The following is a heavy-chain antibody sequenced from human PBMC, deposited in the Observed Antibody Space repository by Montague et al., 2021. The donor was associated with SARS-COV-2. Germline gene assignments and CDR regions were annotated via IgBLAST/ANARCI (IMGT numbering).Heavy chain of an antibody. CDR3: ARAAYYFGPGRENHGAFDS. CDR2: IYANGNF. CDR1: GDSITPYGDSIGGYF. D-gene: IGHD2/OR15-2a*01. V-gene: IGHV4-4*07. Sequence: SETLSLTCSVSGDSITPYGDSIGGYFWSWIRQPAGKGLEWIGRIYANGNFDYNPSLNSRVSMSMDTSKQEFSMRLISVTAADTAVYYCARAAYYFGPGRENHGAFDSWGQGILVTVSS. J-gene: IGHJ5*01.